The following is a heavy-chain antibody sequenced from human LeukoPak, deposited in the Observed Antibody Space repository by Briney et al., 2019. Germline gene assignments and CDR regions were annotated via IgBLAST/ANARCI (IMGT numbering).Heavy chain of an antibody. J-gene: IGHJ4*02. CDR1: GYSFPNYW. D-gene: IGHD5-12*01. Sequence: GESLKISCKGSGYSFPNYWIGWVRQMPGKGLEWLGILYPGDSDTRYSPSFQGQVTISADKSISTAYLQWSSLKASDTAMYYCASRLRERFDSWGQGTLVSVSS. V-gene: IGHV5-51*01. CDR3: ASRLRERFDS. CDR2: LYPGDSDT.